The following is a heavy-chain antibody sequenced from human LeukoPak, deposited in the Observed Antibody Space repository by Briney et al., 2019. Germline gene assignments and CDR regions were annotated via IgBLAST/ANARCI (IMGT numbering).Heavy chain of an antibody. J-gene: IGHJ4*02. CDR1: GFTFSSYG. V-gene: IGHV3-30*18. CDR2: ISYNGSNK. Sequence: PGGSLRLSCAASGFTFSSYGMHWVRQAPGKGLEWVAVISYNGSNKYYADSVKGRFTISRDNSKNTLYLQMNSLRAEDTAVYYCAKGYSYGFDYWGQGTLVTVSS. CDR3: AKGYSYGFDY. D-gene: IGHD5-18*01.